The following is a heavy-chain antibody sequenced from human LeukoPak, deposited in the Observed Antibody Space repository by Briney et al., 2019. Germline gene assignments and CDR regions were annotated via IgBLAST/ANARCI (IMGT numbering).Heavy chain of an antibody. CDR1: GYTFTGYY. J-gene: IGHJ4*02. CDR3: ARDTYYYDSSGFAD. CDR2: INPNSGGT. D-gene: IGHD3-22*01. V-gene: IGHV1-2*06. Sequence: ASVKVSCKASGYTFTGYYMHWVRQAPGQGLEWMGRINPNSGGTNYAQKFQGRVTMTRDTSISTAYMELSRLRSDDMAVYYCARDTYYYDSSGFADWGQGTLVTVSS.